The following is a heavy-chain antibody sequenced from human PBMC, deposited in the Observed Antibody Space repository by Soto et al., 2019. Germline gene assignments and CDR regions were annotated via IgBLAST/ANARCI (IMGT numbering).Heavy chain of an antibody. CDR1: GGSFSGYY. Sequence: PSETLSLTCAVYGGSFSGYYWSWIRQPPGKGLEWIGEINHSGSTNYNPSLKSRVTISVDTSKNQFSLKLSSVTAADTAVYYCARHNSQGPNWFDPWGQGTPVT. D-gene: IGHD1-1*01. V-gene: IGHV4-34*01. CDR3: ARHNSQGPNWFDP. J-gene: IGHJ5*02. CDR2: INHSGST.